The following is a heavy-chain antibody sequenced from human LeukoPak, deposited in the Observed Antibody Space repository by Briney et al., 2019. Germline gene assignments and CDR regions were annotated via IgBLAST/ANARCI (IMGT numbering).Heavy chain of an antibody. CDR3: ARDNGYSYGYGMDV. D-gene: IGHD5-18*01. Sequence: SETLSLTCTVSGGSISSFYWSWIRQPPGKGLEWIGYIYYSGSTNYNPSLKSRVTISVDTSKNQFSLKLSSVTAADTAVYYCARDNGYSYGYGMDVWGQGTTVTVSS. J-gene: IGHJ6*02. CDR1: GGSISSFY. V-gene: IGHV4-59*01. CDR2: IYYSGST.